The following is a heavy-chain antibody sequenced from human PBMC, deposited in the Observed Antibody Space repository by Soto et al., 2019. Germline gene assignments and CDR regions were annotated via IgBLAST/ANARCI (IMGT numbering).Heavy chain of an antibody. J-gene: IGHJ4*02. Sequence: PGGFLRLSCAASGFTFSSFGMHWVRQAPGKGLEWVAVIWYDGSNKYYADSVKGRFTISRDNSKNTLYLQMNSLRAEDTAVYYCARDYNTDILTGYFLDYWGQGTLVTVSS. D-gene: IGHD3-9*01. CDR1: GFTFSSFG. V-gene: IGHV3-33*01. CDR2: IWYDGSNK. CDR3: ARDYNTDILTGYFLDY.